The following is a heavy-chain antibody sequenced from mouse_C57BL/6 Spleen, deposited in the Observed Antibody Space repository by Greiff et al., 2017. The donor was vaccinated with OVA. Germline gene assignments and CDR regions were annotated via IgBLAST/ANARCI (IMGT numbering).Heavy chain of an antibody. CDR1: GYSITSGYD. D-gene: IGHD4-1*01. J-gene: IGHJ2*01. V-gene: IGHV3-1*01. Sequence: EVKLMESGPGMVKPSQSLSLTCTVTGYSITSGYDWHWIRHFPGNKLEWMGYIRSSGSTNYNPSLKSRISITHDTSKNHFFLKLKSVTTEDTATYDCARAGTGTSLDYWGQGTTLTVSS. CDR3: ARAGTGTSLDY. CDR2: IRSSGST.